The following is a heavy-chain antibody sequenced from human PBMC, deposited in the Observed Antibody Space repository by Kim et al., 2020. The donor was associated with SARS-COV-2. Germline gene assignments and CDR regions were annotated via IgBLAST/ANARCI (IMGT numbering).Heavy chain of an antibody. CDR1: GLTFSSRA. CDR2: IGINGDT. V-gene: IGHV3-23*01. Sequence: LSLTCVVSGLTFSSRAMTWVRQAPGKGLEWVSAIGINGDTRYADSVRGRFTISRDNSNSTLYLQMNSLRVDDTAVYYCANEIRPNDYWGQGTLVTVSS. CDR3: ANEIRPNDY. J-gene: IGHJ4*02.